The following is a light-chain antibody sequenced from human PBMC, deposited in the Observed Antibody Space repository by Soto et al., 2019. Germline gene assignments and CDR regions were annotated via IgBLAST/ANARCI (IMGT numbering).Light chain of an antibody. V-gene: IGKV3-15*01. J-gene: IGKJ5*01. Sequence: IVLTQSPGTLSLSPGERTTLSCRASQSVSTNLAWYQQKPGQVPSLLIYGASTRASGIPARFSGSGSGTEFTLTIGSLQSEDFAVYYCQQYSSSPSFGQGTRLEIK. CDR2: GAS. CDR3: QQYSSSPS. CDR1: QSVSTN.